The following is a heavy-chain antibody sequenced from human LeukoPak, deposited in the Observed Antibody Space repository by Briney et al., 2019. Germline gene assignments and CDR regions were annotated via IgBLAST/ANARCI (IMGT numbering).Heavy chain of an antibody. J-gene: IGHJ6*03. CDR1: GGSIRSYY. D-gene: IGHD3-10*01. V-gene: IGHV4-34*01. Sequence: PSETLSLTCTVSGGSIRSYYWSWIRQPPGKGLEWIGEINHSGSTNYNPSLKSRVTISVDTSKNQFSLKLSSVTAADTAVYYCARGLMVRGVIGPRYYYYYMDVWGKGTRSPSP. CDR3: ARGLMVRGVIGPRYYYYYMDV. CDR2: INHSGST.